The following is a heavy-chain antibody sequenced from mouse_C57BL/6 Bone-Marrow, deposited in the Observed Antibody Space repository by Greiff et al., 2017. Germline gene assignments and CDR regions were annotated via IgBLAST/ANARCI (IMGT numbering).Heavy chain of an antibody. D-gene: IGHD3-2*02. CDR1: GFTFSDYG. CDR2: ISSGSSTI. J-gene: IGHJ3*01. CDR3: AAGAAQASFAY. Sequence: EVMLVESGGGLVKPGGSLKLSCAASGFTFSDYGMHWVRQAPEKGLEWVAYISSGSSTIYYADTVKGRFTFSRDNSKNTLYMQITRLRSEDTAVYYCAAGAAQASFAYWGQGTLVTVSA. V-gene: IGHV5-17*03.